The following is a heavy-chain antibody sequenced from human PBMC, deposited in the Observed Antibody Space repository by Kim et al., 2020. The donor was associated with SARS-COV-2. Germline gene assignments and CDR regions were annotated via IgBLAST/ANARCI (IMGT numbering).Heavy chain of an antibody. D-gene: IGHD6-13*01. J-gene: IGHJ5*02. CDR1: GYTFTSYY. CDR3: ASQGAPYSSSWYWFDP. V-gene: IGHV1-46*01. Sequence: ASVKVSCKASGYTFTSYYMHWVRQAPGQGLEWMGIINPSGGSTSYAQKFQGRVTMTRDTSTSTVYMELSSLRSEDTAVYYCASQGAPYSSSWYWFDPWGQGTLVTVSS. CDR2: INPSGGST.